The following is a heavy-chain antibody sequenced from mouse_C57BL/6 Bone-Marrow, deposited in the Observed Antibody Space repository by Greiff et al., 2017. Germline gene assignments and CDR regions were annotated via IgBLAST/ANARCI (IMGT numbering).Heavy chain of an antibody. CDR2: IYPRSGNT. J-gene: IGHJ3*01. CDR1: GYTFTSYG. D-gene: IGHD4-1*01. Sequence: QVQLQQSGAELARPGASVKLSCKASGYTFTSYGISWVKQRTGQGLEWIGEIYPRSGNTYYNEKFKGKATLTADKSSSTAYVELRSLTSEDSAVYFCARRNLGAWFAYWGQGTLVTVSA. V-gene: IGHV1-81*01. CDR3: ARRNLGAWFAY.